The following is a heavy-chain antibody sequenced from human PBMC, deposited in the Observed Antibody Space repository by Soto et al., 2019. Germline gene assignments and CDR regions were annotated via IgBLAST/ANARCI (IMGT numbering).Heavy chain of an antibody. CDR3: ASSARRMATTPVDY. J-gene: IGHJ4*02. Sequence: QVQLVESGGGVVQPGRSLRLSCAASGFTFSSYAMHWVRQAPGKGLEWVAVISYDGSNKYYADSVKGRFTISRDNSKTTLYLQMNSLRAEDTAVYYCASSARRMATTPVDYWGQGTLVTVAS. D-gene: IGHD5-12*01. CDR2: ISYDGSNK. V-gene: IGHV3-30-3*01. CDR1: GFTFSSYA.